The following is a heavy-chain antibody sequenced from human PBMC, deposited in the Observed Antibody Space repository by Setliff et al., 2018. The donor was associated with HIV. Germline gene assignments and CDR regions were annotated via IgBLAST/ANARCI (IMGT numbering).Heavy chain of an antibody. D-gene: IGHD3-3*01. V-gene: IGHV1-69*13. J-gene: IGHJ4*02. CDR1: GDNFNSHS. CDR2: IIPMFGTA. CDR3: ARESFWSGYSPGGFDY. Sequence: VASVKVSCKASGDNFNSHSISWVRQAPGQGLEWMGGIIPMFGTANYAQKFQGRVTITADESTSTAYMELSSLRSEDTAVYYCARESFWSGYSPGGFDYWGQGTLVTVSS.